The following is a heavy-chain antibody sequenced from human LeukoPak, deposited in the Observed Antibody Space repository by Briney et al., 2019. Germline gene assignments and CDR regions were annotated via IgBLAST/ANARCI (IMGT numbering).Heavy chain of an antibody. J-gene: IGHJ4*02. CDR2: MYHSGST. CDR1: GYSISSGYY. Sequence: PSETLSLTCTISGYSISSGYYWGWIRQPPGKGLEWIGSMYHSGSTYYNPSLKSRVTISLDTSENQFSLKLSSVTAADTAVYYCARDLYSSGWGYFDYWGQGTLVTVSS. CDR3: ARDLYSSGWGYFDY. D-gene: IGHD6-19*01. V-gene: IGHV4-38-2*02.